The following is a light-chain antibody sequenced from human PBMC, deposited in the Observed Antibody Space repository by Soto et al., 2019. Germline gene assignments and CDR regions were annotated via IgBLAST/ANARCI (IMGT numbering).Light chain of an antibody. CDR2: DTT. Sequence: AIQVTQSPSSLSASVGDRVTITCRASLNIREELDWYQQKPGKAPKVLIYDTTTLQRWVPSRLSGDGSGTECPRKISSLQSEDFATYFCLQHKAYPWTFGQGTKVDIK. CDR3: LQHKAYPWT. CDR1: LNIREE. J-gene: IGKJ1*01. V-gene: IGKV1-6*01.